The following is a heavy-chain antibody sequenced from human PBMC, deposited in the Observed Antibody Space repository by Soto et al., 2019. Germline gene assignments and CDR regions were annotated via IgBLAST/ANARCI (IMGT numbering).Heavy chain of an antibody. CDR2: IWYDGSNK. CDR1: GFTFSSYG. CDR3: ARDSFSTAVTTLTNYYYYGMDV. V-gene: IGHV3-33*01. J-gene: IGHJ6*02. D-gene: IGHD4-17*01. Sequence: QVQLVESGGGVVQPGRSLRLSCAASGFTFSSYGMHWVRQAPGKGLEWVAGIWYDGSNKYYADSVKGRFTISRDNSKNTLYLQMNSLRAEDTAVYYCARDSFSTAVTTLTNYYYYGMDVWGQGTTVTVSS.